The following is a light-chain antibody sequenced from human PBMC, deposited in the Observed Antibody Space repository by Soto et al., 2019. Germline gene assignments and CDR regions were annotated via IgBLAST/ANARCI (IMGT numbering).Light chain of an antibody. CDR1: QSFRGL. J-gene: IGKJ5*01. CDR3: QQRHMWPIT. CDR2: DAY. Sequence: VLTQSPATLSLSPGERATLSCRASQSFRGLLAWYQKKPGQAPRLLIYDAYNRATGIPPRFSGSGSGTDFTLTISSLEPEDSAVYYCQQRHMWPITFGQGTRLEIK. V-gene: IGKV3-11*01.